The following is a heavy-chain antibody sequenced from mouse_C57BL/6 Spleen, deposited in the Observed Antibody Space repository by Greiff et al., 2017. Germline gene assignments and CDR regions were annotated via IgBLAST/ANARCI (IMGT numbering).Heavy chain of an antibody. V-gene: IGHV1-22*01. J-gene: IGHJ2*01. Sequence: EVQLKQSGPELVKPGASVKMSCKASGYTFTDYNMHWVKQSHGKSLEWIGYINPNNGGTSYNQKFKGKATLTVNKSSSTAYMELRSLTSEDSAVYYCAREAYGNYDYGGQGTTLTVSS. CDR3: AREAYGNYDY. D-gene: IGHD2-1*01. CDR2: INPNNGGT. CDR1: GYTFTDYN.